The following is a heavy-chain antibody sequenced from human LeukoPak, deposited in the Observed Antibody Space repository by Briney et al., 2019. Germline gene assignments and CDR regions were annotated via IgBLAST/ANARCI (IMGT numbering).Heavy chain of an antibody. CDR3: ARDGYINDAFDI. CDR2: IHYGGTT. V-gene: IGHV4-31*03. D-gene: IGHD1-1*01. J-gene: IGHJ3*02. Sequence: SQTLSLTCTVSGDSLTTDDSFWSWIRQFPGKGLEWISYIHYGGTTNYNPSLKSRLSMSIDMSKDQFSLNLTSVTAADTAIYYCARDGYINDAFDIWGQGIVVTVSS. CDR1: GDSLTTDDSF.